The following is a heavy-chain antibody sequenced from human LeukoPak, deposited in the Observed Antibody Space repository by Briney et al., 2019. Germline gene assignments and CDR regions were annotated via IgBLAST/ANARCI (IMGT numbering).Heavy chain of an antibody. J-gene: IGHJ4*02. V-gene: IGHV5-10-1*01. CDR2: IDPSDSYT. D-gene: IGHD5-12*01. Sequence: GESLKISCQASGYNFPTHWIGWVRQMPGKGLEWMGRIDPSDSYTNYSPSFQGHVTISADKSISTAYLQWSSLKASDTAMYYCARGYSGYDAVDYWGQGTLVTVSS. CDR3: ARGYSGYDAVDY. CDR1: GYNFPTHW.